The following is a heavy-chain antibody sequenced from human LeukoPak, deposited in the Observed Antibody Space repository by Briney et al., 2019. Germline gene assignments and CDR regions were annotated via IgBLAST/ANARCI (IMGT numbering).Heavy chain of an antibody. CDR1: GFTFRDYW. D-gene: IGHD2-15*01. J-gene: IGHJ4*02. CDR3: ARVNRYCSDGICSHFDY. CDR2: IKQDGSEK. Sequence: SGGSLRLSCAASGFTFRDYWMSWVRQAPGKGLECVANIKQDGSEKYYVDSVKGRFTISRDIAKNSLYLQVNTLRDEDTAVYYCARVNRYCSDGICSHFDYWGQGTLVTVSS. V-gene: IGHV3-7*01.